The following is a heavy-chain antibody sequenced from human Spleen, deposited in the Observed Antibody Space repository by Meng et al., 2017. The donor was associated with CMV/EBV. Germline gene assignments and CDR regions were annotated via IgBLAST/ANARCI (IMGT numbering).Heavy chain of an antibody. CDR1: GYSFTSYW. CDR2: IYPGDSDT. Sequence: GESLKISCKGSGYSFTSYWIGWVRQMPGKGLEWMGSIYPGDSDTKYSPSFQGQITISADKSINTAYLRWSSLKASDTAIYFCARHYNSAWEFDSWGQGTLVTVSS. CDR3: ARHYNSAWEFDS. V-gene: IGHV5-51*01. J-gene: IGHJ4*02. D-gene: IGHD6-19*01.